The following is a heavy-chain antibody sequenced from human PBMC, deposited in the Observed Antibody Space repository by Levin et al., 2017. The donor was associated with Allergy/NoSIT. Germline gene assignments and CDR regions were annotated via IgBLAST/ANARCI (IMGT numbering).Heavy chain of an antibody. D-gene: IGHD3-16*01. Sequence: GGSLRLSCTASGFTFSNYAMTWVRQAPGKGLEWVSAISASGADTYYADSVKGRFTISRDNSKKTLYLQMNNLRAEDTAVYYCAKGPPTFRGGEYYFDYWGQGTLVTVSS. CDR3: AKGPPTFRGGEYYFDY. CDR2: ISASGADT. J-gene: IGHJ4*02. V-gene: IGHV3-23*01. CDR1: GFTFSNYA.